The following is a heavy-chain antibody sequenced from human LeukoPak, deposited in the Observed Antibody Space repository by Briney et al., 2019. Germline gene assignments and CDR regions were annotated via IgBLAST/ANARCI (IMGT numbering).Heavy chain of an antibody. Sequence: GGSLRLSCVVSGLSFSEYWMHWVRQAPGEGLVWVARSNLHGTTVDYADSVKGRFTISRDNANNTLFLQMNSLRAEDTAVYYCASAFTYVRLGDHWGQGTLVTVSS. J-gene: IGHJ4*02. CDR3: ASAFTYVRLGDH. CDR2: SNLHGTTV. V-gene: IGHV3-74*01. CDR1: GLSFSEYW. D-gene: IGHD3-16*01.